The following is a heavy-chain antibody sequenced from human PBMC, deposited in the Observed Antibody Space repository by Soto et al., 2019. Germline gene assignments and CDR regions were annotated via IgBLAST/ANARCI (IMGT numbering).Heavy chain of an antibody. CDR2: ISGSGGST. V-gene: IGHV3-23*01. CDR1: GFTFSSYA. CDR3: AKDREYSYGSPSCFDC. D-gene: IGHD5-18*01. J-gene: IGHJ4*02. Sequence: PGGSLRLSCAASGFTFSSYAMSWVRQAPGKGLEWVSAISGSGGSTYYADSVKGRFTISRDNSKNTLYLQMNSLRAEDTSVYYCAKDREYSYGSPSCFDCWGQGTLVTVSS.